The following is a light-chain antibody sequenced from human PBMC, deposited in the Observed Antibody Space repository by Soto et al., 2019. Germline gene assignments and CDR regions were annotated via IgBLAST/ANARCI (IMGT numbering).Light chain of an antibody. CDR2: EDN. CDR1: SGSIASNY. Sequence: NFLLTQPHSVSESPGKTVTISCTRSSGSIASNYVQWYQQRPGSAPTTVIYEDNQRPSGVPDRFSGSIDSSSNSASLTISRLKTEDEADYYCQSYDSSKEVFGGGTKVTVL. J-gene: IGLJ3*02. CDR3: QSYDSSKEV. V-gene: IGLV6-57*03.